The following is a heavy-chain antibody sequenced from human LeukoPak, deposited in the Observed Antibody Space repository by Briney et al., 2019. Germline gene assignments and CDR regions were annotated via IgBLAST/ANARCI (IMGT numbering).Heavy chain of an antibody. D-gene: IGHD4-11*01. Sequence: PGGSLRLSCAASGFTFSSYGMHWVRQAPGKGLEWVAVISYDGSNKYYADSVKGRFTISRDNSKNTLYLQMNSLRAEDTAVYYCAKDAVTTDYCCMDVWGKGATVTVSS. CDR3: AKDAVTTDYCCMDV. CDR2: ISYDGSNK. V-gene: IGHV3-30*18. J-gene: IGHJ6*03. CDR1: GFTFSSYG.